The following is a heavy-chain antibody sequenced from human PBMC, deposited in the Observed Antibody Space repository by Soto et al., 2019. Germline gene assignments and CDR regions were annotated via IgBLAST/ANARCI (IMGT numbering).Heavy chain of an antibody. D-gene: IGHD6-19*01. J-gene: IGHJ5*02. V-gene: IGHV5-10-1*03. CDR3: ARHMPGIAVAAQSGWFDP. CDR1: GYSFTSYW. CDR2: IDPSDSYT. Sequence: EVQLVQSGAEVKKPGESLRISCKGSGYSFTSYWISWVRQMPGKGLEWMGRIDPSDSYTNYSPSFQGHVTISADKSISTAYLQWSSLKASDTAMYYCARHMPGIAVAAQSGWFDPWGQGTLVTVSS.